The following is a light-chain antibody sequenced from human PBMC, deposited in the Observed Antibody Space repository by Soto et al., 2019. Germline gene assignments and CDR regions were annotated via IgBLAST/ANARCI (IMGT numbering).Light chain of an antibody. V-gene: IGLV4-69*01. Sequence: QLVLTQSPSASAYLGASVKLTCTLSSGHSSYAIAWHQQQPEKGPRYLMKVNSDGSHSKGDGIPDRFSGSSSGAERYLTISSLQSEDEADYYCQTWGTGIGVFGGGTKVTVL. CDR2: VNSDGSH. CDR1: SGHSSYA. J-gene: IGLJ3*02. CDR3: QTWGTGIGV.